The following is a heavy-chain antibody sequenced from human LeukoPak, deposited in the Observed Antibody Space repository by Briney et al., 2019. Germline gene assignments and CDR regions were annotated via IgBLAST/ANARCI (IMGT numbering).Heavy chain of an antibody. CDR2: IKQDGSVE. J-gene: IGHJ4*02. CDR1: GFTFSSYW. D-gene: IGHD1-26*01. Sequence: GGSLRLSCAASGFTFSSYWMNWVRQAPGKGLEWVANIKQDGSVENYVDSAKGRFTISRDNAKNSLYLQMNSLRAEDTAVYYCARDPVGAPYYDYWGQGTLVTVSS. CDR3: ARDPVGAPYYDY. V-gene: IGHV3-7*01.